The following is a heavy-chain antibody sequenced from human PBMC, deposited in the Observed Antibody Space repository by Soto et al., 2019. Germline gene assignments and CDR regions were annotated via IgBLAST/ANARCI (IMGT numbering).Heavy chain of an antibody. J-gene: IGHJ4*02. D-gene: IGHD6-13*01. V-gene: IGHV1-46*04. CDR2: FNPMSGST. CDR1: GYIFINYY. Sequence: ASVKVSCKTSGYIFINYYIHWVRQAPGQGLEWVALFNPMSGSTNYAQKLQGRVTVTSDTSTSTVYMELSSLISEDTAVYYRARDLAAADYWGQGTLVTVSS. CDR3: ARDLAAADY.